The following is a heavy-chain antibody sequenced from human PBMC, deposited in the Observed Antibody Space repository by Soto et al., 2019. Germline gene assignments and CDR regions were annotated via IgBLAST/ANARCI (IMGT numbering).Heavy chain of an antibody. D-gene: IGHD6-19*01. CDR3: AKAKGQQWLVPAF. Sequence: ASVRVSCKASGYTVASYDIHWVRQATGQGLEWMGRMSPYTGNTVYAQKFQGRVTMTRNTSITTAYMELSSLRSEDTAVYYCAKAKGQQWLVPAFWSQGTLVTVSS. J-gene: IGHJ4*02. V-gene: IGHV1-8*01. CDR2: MSPYTGNT. CDR1: GYTVASYD.